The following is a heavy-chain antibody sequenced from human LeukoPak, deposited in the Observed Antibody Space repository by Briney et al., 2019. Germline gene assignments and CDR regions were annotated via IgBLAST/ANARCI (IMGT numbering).Heavy chain of an antibody. D-gene: IGHD4-23*01. J-gene: IGHJ4*02. Sequence: GGSLRLSCAASGFTFSSYGMHWVRQAPGKGLEWVAFIRYDGSNKYYADSVKGRFTNSRDNSKNTLYLQMNSLRAEDTAVYYCARDHTYGGNSDYWGQGTLVTVSS. V-gene: IGHV3-30*02. CDR2: IRYDGSNK. CDR3: ARDHTYGGNSDY. CDR1: GFTFSSYG.